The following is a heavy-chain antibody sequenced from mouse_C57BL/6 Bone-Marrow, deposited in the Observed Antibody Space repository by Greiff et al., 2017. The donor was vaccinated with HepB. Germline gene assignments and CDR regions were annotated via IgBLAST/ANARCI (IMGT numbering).Heavy chain of an antibody. V-gene: IGHV1-4*01. CDR2: INPSSGYT. Sequence: VKVVESGAELARPGASVKMSCKASGYTFTSYTMHWVKQRPGQGLEWIGYINPSSGYTKYNQKFKDKATLTADKSSSTAYMQLSSLTSEYSAVYYCARRYYGIFYAMDYWGQGTSVTVSS. CDR1: GYTFTSYT. CDR3: ARRYYGIFYAMDY. D-gene: IGHD2-1*01. J-gene: IGHJ4*01.